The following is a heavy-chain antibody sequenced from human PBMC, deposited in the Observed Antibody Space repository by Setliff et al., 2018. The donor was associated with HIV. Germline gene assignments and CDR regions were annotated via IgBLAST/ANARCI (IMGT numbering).Heavy chain of an antibody. D-gene: IGHD2-8*01. J-gene: IGHJ2*01. V-gene: IGHV4-31*03. Sequence: SETLSLTCTVSGDTISSGGSYWTWIRQYPGKGLEWIGYIFHSGITYSNPTLKSRVTISVDTSKNQFSLRLRSVTAADTAVYYCARDGRTKGVYSHWHFDLWGRGTLFTV. CDR3: ARDGRTKGVYSHWHFDL. CDR2: IFHSGIT. CDR1: GDTISSGGSY.